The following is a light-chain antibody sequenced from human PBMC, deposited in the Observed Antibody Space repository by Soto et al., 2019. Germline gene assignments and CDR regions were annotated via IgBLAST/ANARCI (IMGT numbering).Light chain of an antibody. CDR3: QQYGSSGT. J-gene: IGKJ1*01. CDR1: QNVGTK. Sequence: EIVMTQSPATLSVSPGERATLSCRASQNVGTKLAWYQQKPGQAPRLLIYGASNRATGIPDRFSGSGSGTDFTLTISRLEPEDFAVYYCQQYGSSGTFGQGTKVEIK. CDR2: GAS. V-gene: IGKV3-20*01.